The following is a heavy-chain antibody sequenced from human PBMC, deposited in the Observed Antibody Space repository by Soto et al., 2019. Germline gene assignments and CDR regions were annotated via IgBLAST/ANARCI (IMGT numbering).Heavy chain of an antibody. CDR1: GFTVSNSF. V-gene: IGHV3-53*01. CDR2: IYSGSST. CDR3: ARSAVLWLGGTKSFGLDV. J-gene: IGHJ6*02. Sequence: EVQLVEAGGGLIQPGGSLRLSCAASGFTVSNSFMTWVRQAPGKGLEWISVIYSGSSTYYADSVKGRFSISRDNPENTVFLQMNSLRADDTAVYYCARSAVLWLGGTKSFGLDVWGQGTTVTVSS. D-gene: IGHD2-21*01.